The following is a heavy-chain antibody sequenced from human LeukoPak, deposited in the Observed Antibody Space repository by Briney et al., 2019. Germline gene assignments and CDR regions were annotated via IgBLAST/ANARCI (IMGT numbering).Heavy chain of an antibody. J-gene: IGHJ6*03. CDR2: ISWDGGST. CDR1: GFTFDDYA. V-gene: IGHV3-43D*03. D-gene: IGHD3-22*01. CDR3: AKGDSSGDDYYYYYMDV. Sequence: GGSLRLSCAASGFTFDDYAMHWVRQAPGKGLEWVSLISWDGGSTYYADSVKGRFTISRDNSKNSLYLQMNSLRAEDTALYYCAKGDSSGDDYYYYYMDVWGKGTTVNVSS.